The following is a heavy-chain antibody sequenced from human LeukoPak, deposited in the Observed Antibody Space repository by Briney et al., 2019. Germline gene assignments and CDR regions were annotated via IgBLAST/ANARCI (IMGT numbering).Heavy chain of an antibody. CDR3: VRVRYCSSTNCHGGWFDP. J-gene: IGHJ5*02. V-gene: IGHV3-48*03. CDR1: GFTVSSNH. D-gene: IGHD2-2*01. Sequence: GGSLRLSCAASGFTVSSNHMTWVRQAPGKGLEWVSYISPSGGTITYADSVKGRFTISRDNAKNSLYLQMNSLGAEDTAVYYCVRVRYCSSTNCHGGWFDPWGQGTLVTVSS. CDR2: ISPSGGTI.